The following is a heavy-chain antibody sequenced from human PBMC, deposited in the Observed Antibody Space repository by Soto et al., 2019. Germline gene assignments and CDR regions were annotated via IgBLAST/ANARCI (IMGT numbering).Heavy chain of an antibody. D-gene: IGHD3-22*01. Sequence: SDTVSLTCTVSGGSISIGGYYWSWVLQHPGKGLEWIGYIYYSGSTYYNPSLKSRVTISVDTSKNQFSLKLSSVTAADTAVYYCARADKSITFDYWGQGTLVTVSS. V-gene: IGHV4-31*03. CDR1: GGSISIGGYY. J-gene: IGHJ4*02. CDR2: IYYSGST. CDR3: ARADKSITFDY.